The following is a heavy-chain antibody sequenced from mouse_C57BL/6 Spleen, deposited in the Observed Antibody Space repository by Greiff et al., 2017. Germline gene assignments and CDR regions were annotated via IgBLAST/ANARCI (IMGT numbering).Heavy chain of an antibody. CDR3: TTNMATGVADYAMDY. CDR1: GFNIKDDY. V-gene: IGHV14-4*01. J-gene: IGHJ4*01. D-gene: IGHD1-1*01. CDR2: IYPENGDT. Sequence: EVQLQQSGAELVRPGASVKLSCTASGFNIKDDYMHWVKQRPEQGLEWIGWIYPENGDTEYASKFKGKATITADTSSNTAYLQLRSLTSDDAAVYYCTTNMATGVADYAMDYWGQGTSVTVSS.